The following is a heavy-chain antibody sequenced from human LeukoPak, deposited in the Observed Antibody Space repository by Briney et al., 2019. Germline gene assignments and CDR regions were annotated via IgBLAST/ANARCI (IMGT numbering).Heavy chain of an antibody. CDR2: IYYSGST. Sequence: PSQTLSLTCTVSGGSISSGGYYWSWIRQHPGKGLEWIGNIYYSGSTYYNPSLKSRVTISVDTSKNQFSLKLSSVTAADTAVYYCARARSIAVWFDPWGQGTLVTVSS. J-gene: IGHJ5*02. CDR1: GGSISSGGYY. D-gene: IGHD6-6*01. V-gene: IGHV4-31*03. CDR3: ARARSIAVWFDP.